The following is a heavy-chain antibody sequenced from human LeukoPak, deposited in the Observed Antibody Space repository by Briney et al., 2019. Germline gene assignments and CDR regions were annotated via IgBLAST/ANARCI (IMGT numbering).Heavy chain of an antibody. V-gene: IGHV1-8*01. CDR2: MNPNSGNT. CDR3: ARKGVGYCSGGSCHPVDY. Sequence: GASVKVSCKASGYTFTSYDIDWVRQATGQGLEWMGWMNPNSGNTGYAQKFQGRVTMTRNTSISTAYMELSSLRSEDTAVYYCARKGVGYCSGGSCHPVDYWGQGTLVTVSS. D-gene: IGHD2-15*01. CDR1: GYTFTSYD. J-gene: IGHJ4*02.